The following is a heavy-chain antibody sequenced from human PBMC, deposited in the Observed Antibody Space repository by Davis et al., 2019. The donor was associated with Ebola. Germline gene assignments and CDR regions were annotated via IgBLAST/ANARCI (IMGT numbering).Heavy chain of an antibody. J-gene: IGHJ6*02. CDR3: VRQYSGYDMDFSYYGMDV. V-gene: IGHV3-33*03. CDR1: GFTFSSYG. Sequence: PGGSLRLSCAASGFTFSSYGMHWVRQAPGKGLEWVAVIWYDGSNKYYADSVKGRFTISRDNAKHTLYLQMNSLRAEETAVYYCVRQYSGYDMDFSYYGMDVWGQGTTVTVS. CDR2: IWYDGSNK. D-gene: IGHD5-12*01.